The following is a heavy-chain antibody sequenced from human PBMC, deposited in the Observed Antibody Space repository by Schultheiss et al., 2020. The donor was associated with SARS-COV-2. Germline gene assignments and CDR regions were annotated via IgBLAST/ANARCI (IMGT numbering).Heavy chain of an antibody. J-gene: IGHJ4*02. CDR3: AKGVGATTMTDY. Sequence: GGSLRLSCAASGFTFSSYGMHWVRQAPGKGLEWVSAISGSGGSTYYPGSVKGRFTISRENAKNSLYLQMNSLRAGDTAVYYCAKGVGATTMTDYWGQGTLVTVSS. CDR1: GFTFSSYG. V-gene: IGHV3-23*01. CDR2: ISGSGGST. D-gene: IGHD1-26*01.